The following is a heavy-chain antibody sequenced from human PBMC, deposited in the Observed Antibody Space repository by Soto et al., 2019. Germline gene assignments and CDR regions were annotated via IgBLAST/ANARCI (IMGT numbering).Heavy chain of an antibody. D-gene: IGHD2-15*01. Sequence: QVQLQESGPGLVKPSETLSLTCTVSGGSISSYYWSWIRQPPGKGLEWIGYIYYSGSTNYNPSLKGRVTISVDTSKNQCSLKLSSVTAADTAVYYCARVSVVVAAPWFDPWGQGTLVTVSS. CDR3: ARVSVVVAAPWFDP. CDR1: GGSISSYY. CDR2: IYYSGST. J-gene: IGHJ5*02. V-gene: IGHV4-59*01.